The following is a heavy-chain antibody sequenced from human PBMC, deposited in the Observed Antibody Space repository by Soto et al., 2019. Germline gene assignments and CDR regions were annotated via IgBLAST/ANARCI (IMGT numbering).Heavy chain of an antibody. CDR1: GITSSSHW. D-gene: IGHD6-13*01. V-gene: IGHV3-74*01. Sequence: EVQLMESGGGLVQPGGSLRLSCAASGITSSSHWMHWVRQAPGKGLAWVSRTNSDGSSTSYADSVKGRFTISRDNAKNTLYLQMNSLRAEDTGVYYCARGLAAAANGMDVWGQGTTVTVS. J-gene: IGHJ6*02. CDR3: ARGLAAAANGMDV. CDR2: TNSDGSST.